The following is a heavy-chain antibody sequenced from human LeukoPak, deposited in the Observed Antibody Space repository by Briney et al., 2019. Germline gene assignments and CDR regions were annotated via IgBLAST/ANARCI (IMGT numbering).Heavy chain of an antibody. D-gene: IGHD5-18*01. J-gene: IGHJ4*02. CDR3: ARTAMGPIGRDY. CDR2: ISSNGGST. Sequence: GGSLRLSCSASGFTFSSYAMHWVRQAPGKGLEYVSAISSNGGSTYYADSVKGRFTISRDNSKNTLYLQMNSLRAEDTAVYYCARTAMGPIGRDYWGQGTLVTVSS. CDR1: GFTFSSYA. V-gene: IGHV3-64*04.